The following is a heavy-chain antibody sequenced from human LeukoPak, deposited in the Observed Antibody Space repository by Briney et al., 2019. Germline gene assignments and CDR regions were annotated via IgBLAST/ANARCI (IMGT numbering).Heavy chain of an antibody. CDR3: ARSFGYSYGPLDY. CDR1: GGSISSSSYF. D-gene: IGHD5-18*01. J-gene: IGHJ4*02. Sequence: SETLSLTCTVSGGSISSSSYFWGWIRQPPGTGLEWLGSIYYSGSTYYNSSLKSRVTISVDTSKNQFSLKLSSVTAADTAVYYCARSFGYSYGPLDYWGQGTLVTVSS. CDR2: IYYSGST. V-gene: IGHV4-39*01.